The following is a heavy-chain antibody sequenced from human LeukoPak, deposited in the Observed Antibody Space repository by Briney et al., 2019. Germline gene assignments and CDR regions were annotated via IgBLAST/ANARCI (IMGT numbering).Heavy chain of an antibody. D-gene: IGHD6-19*01. CDR2: ISGSAAST. CDR1: GFTVSSNY. V-gene: IGHV3-23*01. Sequence: SGGSLRLSCAASGFTVSSNYLSWVRQAPGKGLEWVSAISGSAASTYYADSVKGRFTISRDNSKNTLHLQMNSLRAEDTAVYYCTKDHGFYSSGWHPLFDHWGQGTLVTVTP. CDR3: TKDHGFYSSGWHPLFDH. J-gene: IGHJ4*02.